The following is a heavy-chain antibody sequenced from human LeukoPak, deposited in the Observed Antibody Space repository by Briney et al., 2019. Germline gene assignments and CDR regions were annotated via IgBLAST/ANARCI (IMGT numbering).Heavy chain of an antibody. CDR3: SMVYYGRGDY. CDR2: IRYDGSNK. CDR1: GFTFSSYW. V-gene: IGHV3-30*02. D-gene: IGHD3-10*01. Sequence: GGSLRLSCAASGFTFSSYWMHWVRQAPGRGLEWLALIRYDGSNKYYADSVKGRFTISRDNSKNTLYLQMNSLRAEDTAVYYCSMVYYGRGDYWGQGTLVTVSS. J-gene: IGHJ4*02.